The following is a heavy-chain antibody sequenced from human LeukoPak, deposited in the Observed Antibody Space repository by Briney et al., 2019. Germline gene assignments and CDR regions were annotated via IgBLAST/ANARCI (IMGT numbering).Heavy chain of an antibody. CDR1: GCTFTGYY. D-gene: IGHD3-10*01. CDR3: ARAVVRGVINSPLGY. Sequence: GASVKVSCKASGCTFTGYYMHWVRQAPGQGLEWMGWINPNSGGTNYAQKFQGRVTMTRDTSISTAYMELSRLRSDDTAVYYCARAVVRGVINSPLGYWGQGTLVTVSS. J-gene: IGHJ4*02. V-gene: IGHV1-2*02. CDR2: INPNSGGT.